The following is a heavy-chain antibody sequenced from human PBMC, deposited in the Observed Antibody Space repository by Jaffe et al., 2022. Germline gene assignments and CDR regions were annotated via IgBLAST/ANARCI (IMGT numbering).Heavy chain of an antibody. V-gene: IGHV1-69*08. J-gene: IGHJ4*02. Sequence: QVQLVQSGAEVKKPGSSVKVSCKASGGTFSSYTISWVRQAPGQGLEWMGRIIPILGIANYAQKFQGRVTITADKSTSTAYMELSSLRSEDTAVYYCARDFGEFGELLYYYFDYWGQGTLVTVSS. CDR1: GGTFSSYT. CDR2: IIPILGIA. CDR3: ARDFGEFGELLYYYFDY. D-gene: IGHD3-10*01.